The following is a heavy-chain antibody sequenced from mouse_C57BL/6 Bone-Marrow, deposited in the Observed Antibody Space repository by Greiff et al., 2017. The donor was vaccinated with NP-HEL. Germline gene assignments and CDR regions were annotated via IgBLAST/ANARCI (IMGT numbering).Heavy chain of an antibody. V-gene: IGHV8-8*01. D-gene: IGHD2-4*01. CDR3: ARIADYDYPYFDY. J-gene: IGHJ2*01. CDR2: IWWDDDK. Sequence: QVTLKVSGPGILQPSQTLSLTCSFSGFSLSTFGMGVGWIRQPSGKGLEWLAHIWWDDDKYYNPALKSRLTISKATSKNQVFLKVSNVDTADTATDSCARIADYDYPYFDYWGQGTTLAVSS. CDR1: GFSLSTFGMG.